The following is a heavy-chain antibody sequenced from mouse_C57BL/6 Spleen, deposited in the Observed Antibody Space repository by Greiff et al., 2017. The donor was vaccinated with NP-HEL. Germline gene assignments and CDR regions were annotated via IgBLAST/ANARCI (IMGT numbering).Heavy chain of an antibody. V-gene: IGHV1-18*01. CDR3: AAYYSNYDWFAY. CDR1: GYTFTDYN. Sequence: EVQLQQSGPELVKPGASVKIPCKASGYTFTDYNMDWVKQSHGKSLEWIGDINPNNGGTIYNQKFKGKATLTVDKSSSTAYMELRSLTSEDTAVYYCAAYYSNYDWFAYWGQGTLVTVSA. J-gene: IGHJ3*01. D-gene: IGHD2-5*01. CDR2: INPNNGGT.